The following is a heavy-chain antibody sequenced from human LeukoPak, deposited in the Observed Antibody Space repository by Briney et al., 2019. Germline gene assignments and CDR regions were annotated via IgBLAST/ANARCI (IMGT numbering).Heavy chain of an antibody. CDR2: IYYSGST. V-gene: IGHV4-39*07. CDR1: GGSISSSSYY. Sequence: SETLSLTCTVSGGSISSSSYYWGWIRQPPGKGLEWIGSIYYSGSTYYNPSLKSRVTISVDTSKNQFSLKLSSVTAADTAVYYCASYLPGYCSGGSCYSDYFDYWGQGTLVTVSS. J-gene: IGHJ4*02. CDR3: ASYLPGYCSGGSCYSDYFDY. D-gene: IGHD2-15*01.